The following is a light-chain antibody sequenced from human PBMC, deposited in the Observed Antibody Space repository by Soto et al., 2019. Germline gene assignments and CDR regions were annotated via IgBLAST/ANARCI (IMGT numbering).Light chain of an antibody. CDR2: AAS. CDR3: QKYDSAPRT. CDR1: QGIGNF. V-gene: IGKV1-27*01. Sequence: DIQMTQSPSSLSASVGDRVTITCRASQGIGNFLAWYQQKPGKPPKLLMYAASSLQSGVPSRFSGSGVGTDFTLTISSLQPEDVASYYCQKYDSAPRTFGQGTKVEIK. J-gene: IGKJ1*01.